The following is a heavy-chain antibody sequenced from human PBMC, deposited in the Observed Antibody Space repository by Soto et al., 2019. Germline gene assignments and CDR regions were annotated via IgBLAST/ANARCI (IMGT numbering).Heavy chain of an antibody. CDR1: GGSISSYY. Sequence: SETLSLTCTVSGGSISSYYWSWIRQPPGKGLEWIGYIYYSGSTNYNPSLKSRVTISVDTSKNQFSLKLSSVTAADTAVYYCARDSVSYSSGWYFGYGMDVWGEGSPMTFSS. V-gene: IGHV4-59*01. CDR3: ARDSVSYSSGWYFGYGMDV. D-gene: IGHD6-19*01. CDR2: IYYSGST. J-gene: IGHJ6*04.